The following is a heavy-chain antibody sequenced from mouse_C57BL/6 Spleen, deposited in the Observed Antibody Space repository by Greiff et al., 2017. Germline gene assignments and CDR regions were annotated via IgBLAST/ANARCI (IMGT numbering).Heavy chain of an antibody. D-gene: IGHD2-3*01. Sequence: VQLKESGPGLVKPSQSLSLTCSVTGYSITSGYYWNWIRQFPGNKLEWMGYISYDGSNNYNPSLKNRISITRDTSTNQFFLKLNSVTTEDTATYYCARDSLDGYYNFDYWGQGTTLTVSS. CDR1: GYSITSGYY. CDR2: ISYDGSN. CDR3: ARDSLDGYYNFDY. J-gene: IGHJ2*01. V-gene: IGHV3-6*01.